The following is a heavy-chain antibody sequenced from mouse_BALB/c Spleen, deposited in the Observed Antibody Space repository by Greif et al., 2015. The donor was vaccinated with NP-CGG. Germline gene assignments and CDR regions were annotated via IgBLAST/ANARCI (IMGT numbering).Heavy chain of an antibody. CDR3: ASPLITTVVRYWYFDV. CDR1: GFNIKDTY. J-gene: IGHJ1*01. V-gene: IGHV14-3*02. Sequence: VQLQQPGAELVKPGASVKLSCTASGFNIKDTYMHWVKQRPEQGLEWIGRIDPANGNTKYDPKFQGKATITADTSSNTAYLQLSSLTSEDTAVYYCASPLITTVVRYWYFDVWGAGTTVTVSS. D-gene: IGHD1-1*01. CDR2: IDPANGNT.